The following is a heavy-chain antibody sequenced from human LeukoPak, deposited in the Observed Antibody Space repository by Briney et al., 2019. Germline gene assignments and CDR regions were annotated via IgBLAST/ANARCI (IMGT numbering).Heavy chain of an antibody. V-gene: IGHV1-3*01. D-gene: IGHD1-7*01. CDR1: GYTFTDYA. Sequence: GASVKVSCKASGYTFTDYAMHWVRQAPGQSPEWMGWVVAGDGNTKYSQKFQGRVTITRDTSATTAYMELSSLRSEDTAVYYCARDVLGTNDHWGQGTLVTVSS. CDR2: VVAGDGNT. CDR3: ARDVLGTNDH. J-gene: IGHJ4*02.